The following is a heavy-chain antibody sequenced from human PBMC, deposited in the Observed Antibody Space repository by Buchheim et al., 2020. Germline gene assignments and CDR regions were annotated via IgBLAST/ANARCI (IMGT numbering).Heavy chain of an antibody. CDR3: ARARGDYESGSYHYYFDY. CDR2: FSYIGSS. D-gene: IGHD3-10*01. Sequence: QVQLQESGPGLVKPSETLSLTCTVSGGSFSKYYWSWIRQSSGKGLEWIGYFSYIGSSNYNPSLKSRATISIDTSMNQVSLKLTSVTAADTAVYYCARARGDYESGSYHYYFDYWGQGTL. V-gene: IGHV4-59*01. CDR1: GGSFSKYY. J-gene: IGHJ4*02.